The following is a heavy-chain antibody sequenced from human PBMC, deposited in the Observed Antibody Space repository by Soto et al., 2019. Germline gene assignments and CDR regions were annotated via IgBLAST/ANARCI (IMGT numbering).Heavy chain of an antibody. CDR3: ARAGRWDGGAPDYYFDL. J-gene: IGHJ2*01. Sequence: EGQLVESGGGLVQPGGSLRLSCAASGFTFSSYSMNWVRQAPGKGLEWVSHISSGSTTIYYADSVKGRFSISRDNAKNSLYLQMSSLRGEDTAVYYCARAGRWDGGAPDYYFDLWGRGTLVIVSS. V-gene: IGHV3-48*01. D-gene: IGHD4-17*01. CDR2: ISSGSTTI. CDR1: GFTFSSYS.